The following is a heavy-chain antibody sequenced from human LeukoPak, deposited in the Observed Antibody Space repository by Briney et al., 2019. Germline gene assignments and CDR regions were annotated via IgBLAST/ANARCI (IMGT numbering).Heavy chain of an antibody. CDR3: ARGGDGYLGFYFDY. Sequence: ASETLSLTCTVSGGSISSYYWSWIRQPPGKGLEWIGYIYYSGSTNYNPSLKSRVTISVDTSKNQFSLKLSSVTAADTAVYYCARGGDGYLGFYFDYWGQGTLVTVSS. CDR1: GGSISSYY. CDR2: IYYSGST. J-gene: IGHJ4*02. D-gene: IGHD5-24*01. V-gene: IGHV4-59*01.